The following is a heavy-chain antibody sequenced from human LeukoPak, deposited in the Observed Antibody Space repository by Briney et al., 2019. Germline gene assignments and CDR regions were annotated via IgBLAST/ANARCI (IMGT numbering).Heavy chain of an antibody. V-gene: IGHV4-34*01. D-gene: IGHD3-22*01. CDR3: ARVGQDSSGYYFADY. J-gene: IGHJ4*02. Sequence: SETLSLTCAVYGGSFSDYYWSWIRQPPGKGLEWIGEINHSGSTNYNPSLKSRVTISVDTSKNQFSLKLSSVTAADTAVYYCARVGQDSSGYYFADYWGQGTLVTVSS. CDR2: INHSGST. CDR1: GGSFSDYY.